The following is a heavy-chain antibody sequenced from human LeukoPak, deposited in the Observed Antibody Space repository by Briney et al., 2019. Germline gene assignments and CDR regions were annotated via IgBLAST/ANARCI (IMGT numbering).Heavy chain of an antibody. J-gene: IGHJ4*02. CDR1: GFTFRMYG. V-gene: IGHV3-30*18. CDR3: AKDHCNSGSCNYFDY. Sequence: PGGSLRLSCAASGFTFRMYGMDWGPQAPGEGLGWVSVISYDGSNRYYADSVKSQFTISRANSQNTLYLQMTRLRAEDTAVYYCAKDHCNSGSCNYFDYSGQGALGTASS. D-gene: IGHD2-15*01. CDR2: ISYDGSNR.